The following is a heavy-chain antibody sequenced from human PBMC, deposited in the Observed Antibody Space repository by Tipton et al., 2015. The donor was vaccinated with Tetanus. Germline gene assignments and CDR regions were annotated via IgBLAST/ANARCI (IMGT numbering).Heavy chain of an antibody. CDR1: GGLITTGGYS. CDR2: IYQTDST. J-gene: IGHJ5*02. Sequence: TLSLTCTVSGGLITTGGYSWGWIRQLPGQGLEWLGYIYQTDSTYYNPSVTSRLTLSLQRSKNQVSLKLTSVTAADTAVYYCARATSTGPAYNWFDPWGQGTLVTVSS. V-gene: IGHV4-30-2*01. D-gene: IGHD2-8*02. CDR3: ARATSTGPAYNWFDP.